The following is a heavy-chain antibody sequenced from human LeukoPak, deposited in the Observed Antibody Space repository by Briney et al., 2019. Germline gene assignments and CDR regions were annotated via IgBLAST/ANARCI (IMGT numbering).Heavy chain of an antibody. CDR2: ISYDGSNK. V-gene: IGHV3-30-3*01. J-gene: IGHJ4*02. D-gene: IGHD1-26*01. CDR3: ARDHIVGATWFDY. Sequence: QPGRSPRLSCAASEFTFSSYAMHWVRQAPGKGLEWVAVISYDGSNKYYADSVKGRFTISRDNSKNTLYLQMNSLRAEDTAVYYCARDHIVGATWFDYWGQGTLVTVSS. CDR1: EFTFSSYA.